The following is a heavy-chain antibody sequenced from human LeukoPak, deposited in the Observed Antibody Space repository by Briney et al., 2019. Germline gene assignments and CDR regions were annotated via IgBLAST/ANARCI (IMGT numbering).Heavy chain of an antibody. D-gene: IGHD2/OR15-2a*01. CDR3: AGHHPRNTVDF. Sequence: SETLSLTCTVSGGSISSYYWSWIRQPPGKGLEWIAYISDIGSINYSPSLKSRVTIPLETSKNQFSLKLSSVTAADTAVYYCAGHHPRNTVDFWGQGTLVTVSS. CDR1: GGSISSYY. J-gene: IGHJ4*02. CDR2: ISDIGSI. V-gene: IGHV4-59*08.